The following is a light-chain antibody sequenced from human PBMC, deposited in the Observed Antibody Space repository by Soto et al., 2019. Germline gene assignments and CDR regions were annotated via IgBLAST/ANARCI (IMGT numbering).Light chain of an antibody. CDR1: QGISNY. J-gene: IGKJ4*01. V-gene: IGKV1-27*01. Sequence: DIQMTQSPSSLSASVGDRVTIACRASQGISNYLAWYQQKPGKVPKLLIYAASTLHSGVPSRFSGSGSGTDFTLTISSLQPEDVATYYSQKYKNAPPLTFGGGTKVEIK. CDR2: AAS. CDR3: QKYKNAPPLT.